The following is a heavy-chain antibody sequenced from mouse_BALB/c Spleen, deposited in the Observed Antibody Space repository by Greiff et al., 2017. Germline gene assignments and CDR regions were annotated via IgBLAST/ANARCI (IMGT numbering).Heavy chain of an antibody. V-gene: IGHV5-6*01. CDR1: GFTFSSYG. J-gene: IGHJ2*01. CDR2: ISSGGSYT. D-gene: IGHD2-14*01. Sequence: EVQLVESGGDLVKPGGSLKLSCAASGFTFSSYGMSWVRQTPDKRLEWVATISSGGSYTYYPDSVKGRCTISRDNAKNTLYLQMSSLKSEDTAMYYCARSYYRYDYFDYWGQGTTLTVSS. CDR3: ARSYYRYDYFDY.